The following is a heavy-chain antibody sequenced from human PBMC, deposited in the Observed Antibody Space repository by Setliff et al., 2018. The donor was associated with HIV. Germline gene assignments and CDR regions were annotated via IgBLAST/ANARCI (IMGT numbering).Heavy chain of an antibody. CDR3: ARVSYYGSFSYNYYMDV. D-gene: IGHD3-10*01. CDR1: GGSISSYY. J-gene: IGHJ6*03. V-gene: IGHV4-59*01. CDR2: IYYSGRT. Sequence: SETLSLTCTVSGGSISSYYWSWIRQPPGKGLEWIGYIYYSGRTNYNPPLRGRVTISVDTSNNQFSLKLSSVTAADTAVYYCARVSYYGSFSYNYYMDVWGKGTTVTVS.